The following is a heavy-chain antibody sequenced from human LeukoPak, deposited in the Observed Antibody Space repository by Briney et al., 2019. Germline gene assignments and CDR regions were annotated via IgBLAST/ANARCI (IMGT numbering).Heavy chain of an antibody. Sequence: ASVKVSCKASGGTFSSYAISWVRQAPGQGLEWMGRIIPTLGIANYAQKFQGRVTITADKSTSTAYMELSSLRSEDTAVYYCARDLITRFDYWGQGTRVTVSS. CDR1: GGTFSSYA. J-gene: IGHJ4*02. CDR3: ARDLITRFDY. V-gene: IGHV1-69*04. CDR2: IIPTLGIA. D-gene: IGHD3-16*01.